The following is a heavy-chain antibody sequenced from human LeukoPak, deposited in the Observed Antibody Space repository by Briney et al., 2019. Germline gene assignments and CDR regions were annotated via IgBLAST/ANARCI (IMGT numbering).Heavy chain of an antibody. D-gene: IGHD3-3*01. CDR3: ARNIFWSGYYTGEFDY. CDR2: IYYSGST. CDR1: GGSISSYY. J-gene: IGHJ4*02. V-gene: IGHV4-59*01. Sequence: PSETLSLTCTVSGGSISSYYWSWIRQPPGKGLEWIGCIYYSGSTNYNPSLKSRVTISVDTSKNQFSLKLSSVTAADTAVYYCARNIFWSGYYTGEFDYWGQGTLVTVSS.